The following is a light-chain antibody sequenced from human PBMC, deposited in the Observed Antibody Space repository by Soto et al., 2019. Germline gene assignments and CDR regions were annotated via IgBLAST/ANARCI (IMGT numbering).Light chain of an antibody. V-gene: IGKV3-15*01. CDR3: QQYNNWPWT. Sequence: ELVMTQSPATLSVSPGKRVTLSCRASQSVSTDLAWYQQKPGQAPRLLIHGASTRATGFPARFSGSGSGTDFTLTISSLQSEDFAVYYCQQYNNWPWTFGQGTKVDI. CDR1: QSVSTD. J-gene: IGKJ1*01. CDR2: GAS.